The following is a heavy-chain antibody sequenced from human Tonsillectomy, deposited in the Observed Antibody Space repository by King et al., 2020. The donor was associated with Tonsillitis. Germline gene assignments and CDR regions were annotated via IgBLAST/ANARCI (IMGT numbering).Heavy chain of an antibody. D-gene: IGHD2/OR15-2a*01. J-gene: IGHJ4*02. V-gene: IGHV3-48*03. CDR2: ISSDGFTM. CDR3: AITDSISVDY. Sequence: VQLVESGGGLVLPGGSLRLSCAASGFTFSTYGMNWVRQAPGKGLQWVSYISSDGFTMSYDDSLKVRFINSRDNAKNSLYLQMNSLRAEDTAVYYCAITDSISVDYWGQGTLVTVSS. CDR1: GFTFSTYG.